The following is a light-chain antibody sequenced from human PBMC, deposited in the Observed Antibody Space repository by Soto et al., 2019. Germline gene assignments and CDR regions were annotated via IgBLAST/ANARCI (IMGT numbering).Light chain of an antibody. CDR1: SSDVGGYNY. J-gene: IGLJ1*01. Sequence: QSALTQPASVSGSPGQSITISCTGTSSDVGGYNYVSWYQQHPGKAPKLMIYEVSNRPSGVSNRFSGSKSGNTASLTISGLKAEDEADYYCSSYTSSTCYVFGTGTKVTVL. CDR3: SSYTSSTCYV. CDR2: EVS. V-gene: IGLV2-14*01.